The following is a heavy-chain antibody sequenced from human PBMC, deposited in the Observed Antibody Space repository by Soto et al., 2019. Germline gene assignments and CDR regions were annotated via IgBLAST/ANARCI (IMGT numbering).Heavy chain of an antibody. D-gene: IGHD3-3*01. CDR1: GGTFSSYA. CDR2: IIPIFGTA. Sequence: QVQLVQSGAEVKKPGSSVKVSCKASGGTFSSYAISWVRQAPGQGLEWMGGIIPIFGTANYAQKFQGRVTITADESASTAYMELSSLGTEDTAVYYCARAYITIFGVAPWGNWFHPWGQGTLVTVSS. V-gene: IGHV1-69*01. J-gene: IGHJ5*02. CDR3: ARAYITIFGVAPWGNWFHP.